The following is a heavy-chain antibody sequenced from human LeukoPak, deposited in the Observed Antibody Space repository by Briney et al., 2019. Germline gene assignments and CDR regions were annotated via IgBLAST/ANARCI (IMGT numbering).Heavy chain of an antibody. CDR3: AREGDPETDFDY. CDR1: GGSVSSSSYY. D-gene: IGHD2-21*01. V-gene: IGHV4-39*07. J-gene: IGHJ4*02. CDR2: IYYSGST. Sequence: SETLSLTRTVSGGSVSSSSYYWGWIRQPPGKGLEWIGSIYYSGSTYYNPSLKSRVTISVDTSKNQFSLKLSSVTAADTAVYYCAREGDPETDFDYWGQGTLVTVSS.